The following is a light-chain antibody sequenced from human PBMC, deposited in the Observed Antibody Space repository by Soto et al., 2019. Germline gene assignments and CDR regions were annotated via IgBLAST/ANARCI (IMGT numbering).Light chain of an antibody. V-gene: IGLV1-40*01. Sequence: QSVLTQPPSVSGAPGQRVTISCTGSSSNLGANYHVHWYQQLPGRAPKLLIYGSTKRPSGVPDRISGSKSGTSASLAITGLQAEDEADYYCQSYDNNLSGGVFGGGTKVTVL. CDR1: SSNLGANYH. J-gene: IGLJ3*02. CDR3: QSYDNNLSGGV. CDR2: GST.